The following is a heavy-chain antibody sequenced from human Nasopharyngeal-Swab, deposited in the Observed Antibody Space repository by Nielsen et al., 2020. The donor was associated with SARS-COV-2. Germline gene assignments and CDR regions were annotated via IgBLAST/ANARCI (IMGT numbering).Heavy chain of an antibody. CDR2: IYYSGST. Sequence: SETLSLTCTVSGGSISSGDYYWSWIRQPPGKGLEWIGYIYYSGSTYYNPSLKSRVTMSVDTSKNQSSLKLSSVTAADTAVYYCARGSTYYYDSTLSEIDYWGQGTLVTVSS. D-gene: IGHD3-22*01. CDR3: ARGSTYYYDSTLSEIDY. CDR1: GGSISSGDYY. V-gene: IGHV4-30-4*01. J-gene: IGHJ4*02.